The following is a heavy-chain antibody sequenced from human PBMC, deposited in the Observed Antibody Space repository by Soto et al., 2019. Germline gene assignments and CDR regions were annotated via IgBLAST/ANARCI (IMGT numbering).Heavy chain of an antibody. CDR2: ISDSGNST. CDR1: GFTFSSYA. D-gene: IGHD6-19*01. CDR3: ARDPSPYTSGWYGIGF. V-gene: IGHV3-23*01. J-gene: IGHJ4*01. Sequence: GGSLRLSCAASGFTFSSYAMSWVRQAPGKGLEWVSTISDSGNSTYSADSVKGRFTISRDNSKNTLYLQMNSLRAEDTAVYYCARDPSPYTSGWYGIGFWGHGTLVTVSS.